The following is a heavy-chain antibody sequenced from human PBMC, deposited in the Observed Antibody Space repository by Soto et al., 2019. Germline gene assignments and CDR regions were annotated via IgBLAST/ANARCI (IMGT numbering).Heavy chain of an antibody. CDR3: AGGIAARRSRFDP. CDR2: INHSGST. D-gene: IGHD6-6*01. CDR1: GGSFSGYY. V-gene: IGHV4-34*01. J-gene: IGHJ5*02. Sequence: QVQLQQWGAGLLKPSETLSLTCAVYGGSFSGYYWSWIRQPPGKGLEWIGEINHSGSTNYNPSLKSRVTISVDTSKNQFSLKLSSVTAADTAVYYCAGGIAARRSRFDPWGQGTLVTVSS.